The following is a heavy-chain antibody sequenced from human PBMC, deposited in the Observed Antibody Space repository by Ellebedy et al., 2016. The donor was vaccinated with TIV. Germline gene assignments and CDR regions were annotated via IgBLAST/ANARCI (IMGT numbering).Heavy chain of an antibody. CDR1: GFTVSSKY. D-gene: IGHD3/OR15-3a*01. V-gene: IGHV3-66*01. J-gene: IGHJ4*02. CDR3: AKDPGYNLSTDYGDY. CDR2: IYSDGCT. Sequence: PGGSLRLSCVASGFTVSSKYMSWVRQTPGTGLEWVSVIYSDGCTYYADSVKGRFTISRDNSKNTLYLQMNSLRSEDTAVYYCAKDPGYNLSTDYGDYWGQGTLVTVSS.